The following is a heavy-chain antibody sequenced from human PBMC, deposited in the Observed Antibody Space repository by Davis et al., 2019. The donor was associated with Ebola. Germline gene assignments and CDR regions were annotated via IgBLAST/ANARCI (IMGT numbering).Heavy chain of an antibody. CDR3: ARRWGSSTANKGFDP. V-gene: IGHV1-2*02. J-gene: IGHJ5*02. CDR2: INPNSGGT. D-gene: IGHD2-2*01. CDR1: GYTFTGYY. Sequence: ASVKVSCKASGYTFTGYYMHWVRQAPGQGLEWMGWINPNSGGTNYAQKFQGRVTMTRDTSISTAYMELSRLRSDDTAVYYCARRWGSSTANKGFDPWGQGTLVPSPQ.